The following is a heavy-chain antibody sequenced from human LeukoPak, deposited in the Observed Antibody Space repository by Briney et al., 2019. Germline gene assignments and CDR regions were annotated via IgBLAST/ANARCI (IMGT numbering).Heavy chain of an antibody. CDR1: GYIFNNYG. Sequence: GASVKVSCEASGYIFNNYGISWVRQAPGQGLEWMGWVSSYNGDTNYAQRFQGRVTMSADTSTNTAYMELRSLRFDDTAIYYCAKDWHILTGRNCFDPWGQGTLVTVSS. D-gene: IGHD3-9*01. CDR3: AKDWHILTGRNCFDP. V-gene: IGHV1-18*01. CDR2: VSSYNGDT. J-gene: IGHJ5*02.